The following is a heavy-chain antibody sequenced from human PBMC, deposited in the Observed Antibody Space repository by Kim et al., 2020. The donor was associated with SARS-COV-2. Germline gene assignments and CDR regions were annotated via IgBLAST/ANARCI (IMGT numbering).Heavy chain of an antibody. V-gene: IGHV1-24*01. CDR2: FDPEDGET. Sequence: ASVKVSCKVSGYTLTELSMHWVRQAPGKGLEWMGGFDPEDGETIYAQKFQGRVTMTEDTSTDTAYMELSSLRSEDTAVYYCATRLVTTSYLNYYYYGMDVWGQGTTVTVSS. D-gene: IGHD3-22*01. CDR3: ATRLVTTSYLNYYYYGMDV. J-gene: IGHJ6*02. CDR1: GYTLTELS.